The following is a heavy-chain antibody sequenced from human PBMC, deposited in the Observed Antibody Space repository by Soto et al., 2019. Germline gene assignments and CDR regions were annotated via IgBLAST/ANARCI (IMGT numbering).Heavy chain of an antibody. CDR3: ARQRTTVVTQAYFDH. CDR1: GESISSSSYY. J-gene: IGHJ4*02. V-gene: IGHV4-39*01. D-gene: IGHD2-21*02. Sequence: SETLSLTCIVSGESISSSSYYWGWIRQPPGKGLEWIGSIYYSGRTYYNPSFKSRVTISIDTSKNQFSLKLSSVTATDTAVYHCARQRTTVVTQAYFDHWGQGALVTVSS. CDR2: IYYSGRT.